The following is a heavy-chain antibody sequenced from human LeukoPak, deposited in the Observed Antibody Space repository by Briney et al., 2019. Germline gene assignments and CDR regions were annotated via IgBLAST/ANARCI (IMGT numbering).Heavy chain of an antibody. J-gene: IGHJ5*02. V-gene: IGHV3-15*01. D-gene: IGHD3-10*01. CDR2: IKSKTDGGTT. CDR3: AFYYYGTRRFDP. CDR1: GFTFSNAW. Sequence: GGSLRLSCAASGFTFSNAWMSWVRQAPGKGLDWVGRIKSKTDGGTTDYAAPVKGRLTISKDDSKNTLYLQMNSLKTEDTAVYYCAFYYYGTRRFDPWGQGTLVTVSS.